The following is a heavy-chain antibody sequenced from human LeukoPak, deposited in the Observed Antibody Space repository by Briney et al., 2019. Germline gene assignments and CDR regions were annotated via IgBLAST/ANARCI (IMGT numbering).Heavy chain of an antibody. CDR3: AREGGFVDYYDSSGPVPY. D-gene: IGHD3-22*01. Sequence: GGSLRLSCAASGFTFSSYAMHWVRQALGKGLEWVAVIAYDGSNKYYADSVKGRFTISRDNSKNTLYLQMNSLRAEDTAVYYCAREGGFVDYYDSSGPVPYWGQGTLVTVSS. CDR2: IAYDGSNK. CDR1: GFTFSSYA. V-gene: IGHV3-30-3*01. J-gene: IGHJ4*02.